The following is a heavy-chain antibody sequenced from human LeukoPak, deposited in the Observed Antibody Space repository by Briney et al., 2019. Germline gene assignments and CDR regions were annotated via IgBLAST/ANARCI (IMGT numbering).Heavy chain of an antibody. V-gene: IGHV1-2*02. CDR3: ARDNSVRDEAWWFNP. CDR2: INPNSGGT. CDR1: GYTFTGYY. J-gene: IGHJ5*02. Sequence: ASVKVSCKASGYTFTGYYMHWVRQAPGQGLEWMGWINPNSGGTNYAQKFQGRVTMTRDTSISTAYMELSRLRSDDTAVYYCARDNSVRDEAWWFNPRGQGTLVTVSS. D-gene: IGHD5-24*01.